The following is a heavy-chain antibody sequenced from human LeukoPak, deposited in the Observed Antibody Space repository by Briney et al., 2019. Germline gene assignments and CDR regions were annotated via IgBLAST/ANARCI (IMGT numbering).Heavy chain of an antibody. J-gene: IGHJ4*02. Sequence: GGSLRLSCAAPGFTFDDYAMHWVRQAPGKGLEWVSLISGDGGSTYYADSVKGRFTISRDNSKNSLYLQMNSLRTEDTALYYCAKDILGGGYSGDAFDYWGQGTLVTVSS. CDR3: AKDILGGGYSGDAFDY. D-gene: IGHD5-12*01. CDR2: ISGDGGST. V-gene: IGHV3-43*02. CDR1: GFTFDDYA.